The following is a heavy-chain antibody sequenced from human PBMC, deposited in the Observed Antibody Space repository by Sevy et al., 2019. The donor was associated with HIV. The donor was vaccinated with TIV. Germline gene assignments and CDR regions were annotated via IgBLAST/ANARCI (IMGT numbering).Heavy chain of an antibody. CDR3: ARSPPVVVVPGAPSWFDP. Sequence: SETLSLTCAVHDGSFSGYYWNWIRQLPGKGLEWIGEINESGITYYNPSLKSRVTISVDTSKKQFSLKLNSVTAAYTALYFCARSPPVVVVPGAPSWFDPWGQGTLVTVSS. CDR2: INESGIT. D-gene: IGHD2-2*01. J-gene: IGHJ5*02. V-gene: IGHV4-34*01. CDR1: DGSFSGYY.